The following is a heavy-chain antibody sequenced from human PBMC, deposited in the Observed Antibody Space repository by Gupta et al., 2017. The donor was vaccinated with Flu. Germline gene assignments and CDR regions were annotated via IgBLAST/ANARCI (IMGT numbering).Heavy chain of an antibody. CDR2: IFYNGNT. J-gene: IGHJ5*02. CDR3: ARTPHFRTPLCGASGDPIA. D-gene: IGHD2-21*01. Sequence: GKGLEWIANIFYNGNTYNNPSRKSRLTMSVDTSNSHFSLSLGSVTAADTAVYYCARTPHFRTPLCGASGDPIAWGRGTLVTVSS. V-gene: IGHV4-39*02.